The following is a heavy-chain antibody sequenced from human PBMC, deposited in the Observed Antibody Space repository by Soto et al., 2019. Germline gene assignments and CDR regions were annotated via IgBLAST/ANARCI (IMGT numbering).Heavy chain of an antibody. Sequence: EVQLVESGGGLVQPGGSLTLSCAASGFTFSNYWMHWVRQAPGKGLVWVSRIKTDGSSISYADSVKGRVTISRDNAKNTVYFQMNSLRAEDTAVYYCARAIQNRYGVDVWGQGTTVTVSS. CDR2: IKTDGSSI. CDR3: ARAIQNRYGVDV. D-gene: IGHD5-18*01. V-gene: IGHV3-74*01. CDR1: GFTFSNYW. J-gene: IGHJ6*02.